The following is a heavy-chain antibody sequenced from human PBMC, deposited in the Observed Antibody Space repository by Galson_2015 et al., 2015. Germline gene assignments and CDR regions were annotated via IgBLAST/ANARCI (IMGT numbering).Heavy chain of an antibody. J-gene: IGHJ4*02. D-gene: IGHD1-26*01. CDR2: INQDGSLK. V-gene: IGHV3-7*01. CDR1: GFIFSTYW. Sequence: SLRLSCAASGFIFSTYWMSWVRQAPGKGLEWVANINQDGSLKHYVDSVKGRFTISRDNAKNSVYLEMNNLRAEDTAVYYCARGIGFDTYDYWAQGTLVTVSS. CDR3: ARGIGFDTYDY.